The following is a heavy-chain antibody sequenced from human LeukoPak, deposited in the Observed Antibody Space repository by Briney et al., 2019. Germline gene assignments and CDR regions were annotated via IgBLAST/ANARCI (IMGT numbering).Heavy chain of an antibody. D-gene: IGHD3-22*01. Sequence: PGRSLRLSCAASGFTFSSYGMHWVRQAPGKGLEWVAVIWDDGSNKYYADSVKGRFTISRDNSKNTLYLQMNSLRAEDTAVYYCASSRKIYDSSGYYSSWDYWGQGTLVTVSS. J-gene: IGHJ4*02. CDR3: ASSRKIYDSSGYYSSWDY. V-gene: IGHV3-33*01. CDR2: IWDDGSNK. CDR1: GFTFSSYG.